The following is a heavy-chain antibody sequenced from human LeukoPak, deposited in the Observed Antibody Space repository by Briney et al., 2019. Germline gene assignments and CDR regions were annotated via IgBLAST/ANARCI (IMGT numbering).Heavy chain of an antibody. V-gene: IGHV4-34*01. CDR1: GGSFSGYY. CDR3: ARDQNYYDSSEGDYYYYMDV. Sequence: PSETLSLTCAVYGGSFSGYYWSWIRQPPGKGLEWIGEINHSGSTNYNPSLKSRVTISVDTSKNQFSLKLSSVTAADTAVYYCARDQNYYDSSEGDYYYYMDVWGKGTTVTISS. D-gene: IGHD3-22*01. J-gene: IGHJ6*03. CDR2: INHSGST.